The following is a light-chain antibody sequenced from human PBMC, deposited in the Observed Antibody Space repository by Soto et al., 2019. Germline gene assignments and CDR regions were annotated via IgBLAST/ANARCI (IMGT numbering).Light chain of an antibody. J-gene: IGKJ2*01. V-gene: IGKV1-13*02. CDR2: DAS. CDR1: QGISSA. Sequence: AIQLTQSPSSLSASVGDRVTITCRASQGISSALAWYQQKPGKAPKLLIYDASSLESGVPSRFSGSGSGTDFTLTISSLQPDDFATEYCQQFNSYPYTFGQGTKLEIK. CDR3: QQFNSYPYT.